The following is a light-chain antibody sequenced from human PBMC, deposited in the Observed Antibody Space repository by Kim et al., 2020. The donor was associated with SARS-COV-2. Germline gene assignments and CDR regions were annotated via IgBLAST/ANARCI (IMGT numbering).Light chain of an antibody. V-gene: IGKV3-20*01. CDR2: GAS. CDR1: QSVSSSY. CDR3: QQYGSSLSWT. Sequence: PGERAPLSCRARQSVSSSYLAWYQQKPGQAPRLLIYGASSRATGIPDRFSGSGSGTDFTLTISRLEPEDFAVYYCQQYGSSLSWTFGQGTKVDIK. J-gene: IGKJ1*01.